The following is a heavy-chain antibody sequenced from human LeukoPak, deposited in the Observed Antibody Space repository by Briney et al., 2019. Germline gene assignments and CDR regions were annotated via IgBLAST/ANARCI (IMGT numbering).Heavy chain of an antibody. CDR3: ARDHYDFWSGYCTGSRFDP. CDR1: GGSISSYY. Sequence: PSETLSLTCTVSGGSISSYYWSWIRQPPGKGLEWIGYIYYSGSTNYNPSLKSRVTISVDTSKNQFYLNLSSVTAADTAVYYCARDHYDFWSGYCTGSRFDPWGQGTLVTVSS. CDR2: IYYSGST. V-gene: IGHV4-59*01. J-gene: IGHJ5*02. D-gene: IGHD3-3*01.